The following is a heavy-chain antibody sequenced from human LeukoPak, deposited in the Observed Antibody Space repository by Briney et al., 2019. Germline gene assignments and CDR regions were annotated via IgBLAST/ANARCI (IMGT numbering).Heavy chain of an antibody. CDR1: GGSISSYY. Sequence: SETLSLTCTVSGGSISSYYWSWIRQPPGKGLEWIGYIYYSGSTNYNPSLKSRVTISVDTSKNQFSLKLSSVTAADTAVYYFSTSDARFDYWGKGTLVTVSS. V-gene: IGHV4-59*08. D-gene: IGHD2-2*01. CDR2: IYYSGST. CDR3: STSDARFDY. J-gene: IGHJ4*02.